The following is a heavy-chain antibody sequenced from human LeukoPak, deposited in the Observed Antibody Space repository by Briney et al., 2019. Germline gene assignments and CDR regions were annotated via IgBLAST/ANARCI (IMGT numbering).Heavy chain of an antibody. CDR2: INPNSGGT. D-gene: IGHD4-17*01. CDR1: GYTFTGYY. V-gene: IGHV1-2*02. Sequence: ASVKVSCKASGYTFTGYYMHLVRQAPGQGLEWMGWINPNSGGTNYAQKFQGRVTMTRDTSISTAYMELSRLRSDDTAVYYCARGDYGDYVLDYWGRGTLVTVSS. CDR3: ARGDYGDYVLDY. J-gene: IGHJ4*02.